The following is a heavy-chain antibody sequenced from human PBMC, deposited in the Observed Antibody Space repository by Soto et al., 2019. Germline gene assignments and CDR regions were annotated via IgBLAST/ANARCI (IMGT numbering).Heavy chain of an antibody. CDR2: IIPIFGTP. CDR3: ARGRYCSGSKCEHYYYGIDV. CDR1: GGTFNNYA. V-gene: IGHV1-69*12. J-gene: IGHJ6*02. Sequence: QVQLVQSGAEVKKPGSSVKVSCKASGGTFNNYAIRWVRQAPGQGPEWMGGIIPIFGTPIYAQKFQGNVTITADESTTTSYRELNSLKSEDTAVYYCARGRYCSGSKCEHYYYGIDVWGQGPTVTVSS. D-gene: IGHD2-15*01.